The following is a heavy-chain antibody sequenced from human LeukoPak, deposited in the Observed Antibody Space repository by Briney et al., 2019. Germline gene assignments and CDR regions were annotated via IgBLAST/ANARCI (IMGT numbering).Heavy chain of an antibody. D-gene: IGHD3-22*01. CDR1: GGSISSYY. Sequence: SETLSLTCSVSGGSISSYYWRGSRKPRGGGLEWIGYIYCSGGTSYSPSLKSRVTISVDTSKNQFSLKLSSVTAADTAVYYCASVSAWLKVVNGSGYWCFDYWGQGTLVTVSS. CDR3: ASVSAWLKVVNGSGYWCFDY. J-gene: IGHJ4*02. CDR2: IYCSGGT. V-gene: IGHV4-59*01.